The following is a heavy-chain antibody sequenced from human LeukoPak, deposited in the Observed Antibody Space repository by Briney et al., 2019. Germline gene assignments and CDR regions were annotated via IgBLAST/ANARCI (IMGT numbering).Heavy chain of an antibody. CDR3: AKSDSSMVRGADAFDI. CDR1: GGSISSSSYY. D-gene: IGHD3-10*01. J-gene: IGHJ3*02. CDR2: IYYSGST. Sequence: SETLSLTCTVSGGSISSSSYYWGWIRQPPGKGLEWIGSIYYSGSTYYNPSLKSRVTISVDTSKNQFSLKLSSVTAADTAAYYCAKSDSSMVRGADAFDIWGQGTMVTVSS. V-gene: IGHV4-39*01.